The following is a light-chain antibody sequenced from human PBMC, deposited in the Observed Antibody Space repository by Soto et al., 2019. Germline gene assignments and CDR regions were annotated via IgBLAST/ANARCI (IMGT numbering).Light chain of an antibody. V-gene: IGKV3D-15*01. J-gene: IGKJ4*01. CDR3: QQYDDWLRLT. CDR1: QSLSSN. Sequence: EIVMTQSPATLSASPGQRATLSCRASQSLSSNLVWYQQKPGQAPRLLIFGASSRATGIPARFSGSGSGTEFNLTISSLQSEDFAVYFCQQYDDWLRLTFGGGTKVDIK. CDR2: GAS.